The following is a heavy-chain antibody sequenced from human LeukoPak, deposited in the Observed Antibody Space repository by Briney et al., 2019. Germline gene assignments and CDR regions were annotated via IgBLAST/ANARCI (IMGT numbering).Heavy chain of an antibody. CDR1: GGSISSSSYY. CDR3: ARGRDYYYYYYMDV. CDR2: IYYSGST. J-gene: IGHJ6*03. V-gene: IGHV4-39*02. Sequence: SETLSLTCTVSGGSISSSSYYWGWIRQPPGKGLEWIGSIYYSGSTYYNPSLKSRVTISVVTSKNHFSLKLSSVTAADTAVYYCARGRDYYYYYYMDVWGKGTTVTVSS.